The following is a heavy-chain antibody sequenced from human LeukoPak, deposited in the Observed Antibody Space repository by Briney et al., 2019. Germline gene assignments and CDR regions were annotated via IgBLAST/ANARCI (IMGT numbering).Heavy chain of an antibody. J-gene: IGHJ1*01. Sequence: GGSLRLSCAASGFTFSSYAMSWVRQAPGKGLEWVSAISGSGGSTYYADSVKGRFTISRDNSKNTLYLQMNSLRAEDTAVYYCAKVGDYYDSSGYYGLEYFQHWGQGTLVTVS. CDR3: AKVGDYYDSSGYYGLEYFQH. V-gene: IGHV3-23*01. CDR1: GFTFSSYA. D-gene: IGHD3-22*01. CDR2: ISGSGGST.